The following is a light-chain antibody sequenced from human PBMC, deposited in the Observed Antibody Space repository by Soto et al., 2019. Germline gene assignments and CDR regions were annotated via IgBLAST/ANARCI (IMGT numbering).Light chain of an antibody. J-gene: IGLJ2*01. CDR2: DVS. CDR1: SSDVGGYKS. V-gene: IGLV2-14*03. CDR3: SSYSSSSPVV. Sequence: QSALTQPASVSGSPGQPITISCTGSSSDVGGYKSVSWYQQHPGKAPKLIIYDVSDRPSGVSNRFSGSKSGNTASLTISGLQAEDEADYYCSSYSSSSPVVFGGGTKLTVL.